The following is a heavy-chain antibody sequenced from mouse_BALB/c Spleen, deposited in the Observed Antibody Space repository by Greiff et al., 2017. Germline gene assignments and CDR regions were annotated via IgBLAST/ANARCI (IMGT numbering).Heavy chain of an antibody. J-gene: IGHJ4*01. Sequence: VKLMESGPGLVQPSQSLSITCTVSGFSLTSYGVHWVRQSPGKGLEWLGVIWSGGSTDYNAAFISRLSISKDNSKSQVFFKMNSLQANDTAIYYCARNIGNYDAMDYWGQGTSVTVSS. CDR1: GFSLTSYG. CDR2: IWSGGST. D-gene: IGHD2-1*01. CDR3: ARNIGNYDAMDY. V-gene: IGHV2-2*02.